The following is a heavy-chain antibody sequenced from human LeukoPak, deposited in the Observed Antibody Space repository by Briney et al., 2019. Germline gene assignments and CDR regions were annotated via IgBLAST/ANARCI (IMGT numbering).Heavy chain of an antibody. CDR2: IRYDGSDK. D-gene: IGHD2-2*02. J-gene: IGHJ1*01. CDR3: AKDINVIPAAIGGFQH. Sequence: GGSLRLSCAASGFTFSNYGMHWVRRAPGKGLECVAFIRYDGSDKYYADSVKGRLTISRDNSKNTLYLQMNSLRAEDTAVYYCAKDINVIPAAIGGFQHWGQGTLVTVSS. CDR1: GFTFSNYG. V-gene: IGHV3-30*02.